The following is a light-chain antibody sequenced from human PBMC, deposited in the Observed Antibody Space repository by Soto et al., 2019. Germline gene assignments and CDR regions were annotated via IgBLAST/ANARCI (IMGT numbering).Light chain of an antibody. CDR3: HQYDSSPLS. V-gene: IGKV3-20*01. Sequence: EIVLTQSPGTLSLSPGERATLSCRASQSVSSSYLAWYQQKPGQAPRLLIYGASSRATGIPDRFSGSRSGTDFTLTISRLEPEDFAVYYCHQYDSSPLSCGGGTKVEIK. J-gene: IGKJ4*01. CDR1: QSVSSSY. CDR2: GAS.